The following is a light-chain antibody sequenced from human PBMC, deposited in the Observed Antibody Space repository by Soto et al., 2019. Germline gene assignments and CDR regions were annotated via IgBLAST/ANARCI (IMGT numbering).Light chain of an antibody. Sequence: QSVLTQPASVSGSPGQSITISCTGPSSDVGGYNYVSWYQQFTGKAPKVMIFEVSHRPSGVSNRFSGSKSGSTASLTISGLQAEDEADYYCSSYTSSNTYVFGTGTKVTVL. V-gene: IGLV2-14*01. CDR2: EVS. CDR1: SSDVGGYNY. J-gene: IGLJ1*01. CDR3: SSYTSSNTYV.